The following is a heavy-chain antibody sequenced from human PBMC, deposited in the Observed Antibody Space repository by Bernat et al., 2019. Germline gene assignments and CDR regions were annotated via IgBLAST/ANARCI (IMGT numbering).Heavy chain of an antibody. Sequence: QVQLVESGGGVVQPGRSLRLSCAASGFTFSSYGMHWVRQAPGKGLEWVAVIWYDGSNKYYADSVKGRFTNSRDNSKNTLYLQMNSLRAEDTAVYYCARSAAIWSGSFIDYWGQGTLVTVSS. CDR1: GFTFSSYG. D-gene: IGHD1-26*01. CDR3: ARSAAIWSGSFIDY. CDR2: IWYDGSNK. V-gene: IGHV3-33*01. J-gene: IGHJ4*02.